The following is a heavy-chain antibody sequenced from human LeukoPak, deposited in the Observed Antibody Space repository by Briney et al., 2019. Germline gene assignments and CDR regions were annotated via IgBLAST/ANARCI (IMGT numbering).Heavy chain of an antibody. Sequence: SETLSLTCTVSGGSLSSYYWSWIRQPPGKGLEWIGYIYYSGSTNYNPSLKSRVTISVDTSKNQFSLKLSSVTAADTAVYYCARETIRGYSYGDDAFDIWGQGTMVTVSS. CDR1: GGSLSSYY. CDR2: IYYSGST. CDR3: ARETIRGYSYGDDAFDI. V-gene: IGHV4-59*01. D-gene: IGHD5-18*01. J-gene: IGHJ3*02.